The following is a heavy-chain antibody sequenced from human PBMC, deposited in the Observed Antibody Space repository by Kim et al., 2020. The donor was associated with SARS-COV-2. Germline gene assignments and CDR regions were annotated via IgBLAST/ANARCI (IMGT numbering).Heavy chain of an antibody. CDR3: AREGAGTGADY. Sequence: IYYADSVKGRFTISRDNAKNSLYLQMNSLRAEDTAVYYCAREGAGTGADYWGQGTLVTVSS. J-gene: IGHJ4*02. D-gene: IGHD6-13*01. CDR2: I. V-gene: IGHV3-11*04.